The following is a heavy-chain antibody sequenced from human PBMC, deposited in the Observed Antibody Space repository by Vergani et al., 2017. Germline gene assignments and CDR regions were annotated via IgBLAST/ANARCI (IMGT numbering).Heavy chain of an antibody. J-gene: IGHJ4*02. CDR3: ARDRRRGDYALNVFDY. CDR1: GFTFSSYW. D-gene: IGHD4-17*01. V-gene: IGHV3-7*01. CDR2: IKQDGSEK. Sequence: EVQLVESGGGLVQPGGSLRLSCAASGFTFSSYWMSWVRQAPGKGLEWVANIKQDGSEKYYVDSVKGRFTISRDNAKNSLYLQMNSLRAEDTAVYYCARDRRRGDYALNVFDYWGQGTLVTVSS.